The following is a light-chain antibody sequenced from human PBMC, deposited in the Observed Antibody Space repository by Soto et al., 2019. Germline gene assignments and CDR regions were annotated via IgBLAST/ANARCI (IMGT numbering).Light chain of an antibody. CDR3: QQWDSVPLT. CDR1: QSVSDK. V-gene: IGKV3-15*01. Sequence: EIVMTQSPVTLSVSPGERATLSCRASQSVSDKLAWYRQKPGQAPRLLIYGASTRATGVPARFSGSGSGTEFTLTISSLQSEDVGTFYCQQWDSVPLTFGGGTRVEIE. CDR2: GAS. J-gene: IGKJ4*01.